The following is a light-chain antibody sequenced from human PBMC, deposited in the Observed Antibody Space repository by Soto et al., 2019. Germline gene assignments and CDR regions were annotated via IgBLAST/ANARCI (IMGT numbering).Light chain of an antibody. J-gene: IGKJ4*01. CDR2: AAS. CDR3: QKCGIAPFT. V-gene: IGKV1-27*01. CDR1: QGISNY. Sequence: DIQVTQSPSSLSTSGGDRVSITCLSSQGISNYLAWYQQKPGKVPKLLIYAASTLQSGVPSRFSGSGSGTDFTLTISSLQPEDVATYYCQKCGIAPFTFGGGTKVDIK.